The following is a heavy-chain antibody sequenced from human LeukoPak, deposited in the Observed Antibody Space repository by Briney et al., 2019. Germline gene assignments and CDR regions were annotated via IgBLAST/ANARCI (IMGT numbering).Heavy chain of an antibody. J-gene: IGHJ3*02. CDR3: ARRPYGDDAFDI. V-gene: IGHV4-59*04. Sequence: SETLSLTCTVSGGSISSYYWSWIRQPPGKGLEWIGYIYYSGSTYYNPSLKSRVTISVDTSKNQFSLKLSSVTAADTAVYYCARRPYGDDAFDIWGQGTMVTVSS. D-gene: IGHD3-10*01. CDR2: IYYSGST. CDR1: GGSISSYY.